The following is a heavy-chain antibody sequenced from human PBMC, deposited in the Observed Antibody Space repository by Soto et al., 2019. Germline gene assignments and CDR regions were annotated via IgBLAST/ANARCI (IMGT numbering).Heavy chain of an antibody. CDR2: IYYSGST. CDR1: GGSISSYY. D-gene: IGHD2-2*01. Sequence: SETLSLTCTVSGGSISSYYWSWIRQPPGKGLEWIGYIYYSGSTNYNPSLKSRVTISVDTSKNQFSLKLSSVTAADTAVYYCARDRGRDCSSISCYPRFDPWGQGTLVTVSS. J-gene: IGHJ5*02. CDR3: ARDRGRDCSSISCYPRFDP. V-gene: IGHV4-59*01.